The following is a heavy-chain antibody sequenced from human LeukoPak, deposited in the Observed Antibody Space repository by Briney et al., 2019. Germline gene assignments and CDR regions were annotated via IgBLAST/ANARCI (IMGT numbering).Heavy chain of an antibody. D-gene: IGHD2-21*02. Sequence: ASVKVSCKASGYTFISYAMNWVRQAPGQGLEWMGWINTNTGNPTYAQGFTGRFVFSLDTSVSTAYLQISSLKAEDTAVYYCARNFPIVVVTGEWFDPWGQGTLVTVSS. J-gene: IGHJ5*02. CDR3: ARNFPIVVVTGEWFDP. CDR2: INTNTGNP. CDR1: GYTFISYA. V-gene: IGHV7-4-1*02.